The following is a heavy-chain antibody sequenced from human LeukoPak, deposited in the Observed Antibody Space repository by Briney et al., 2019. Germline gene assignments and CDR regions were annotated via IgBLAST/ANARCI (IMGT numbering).Heavy chain of an antibody. V-gene: IGHV1-8*01. J-gene: IGHJ4*02. CDR2: MNPNSGNT. D-gene: IGHD3/OR15-3a*01. CDR3: ARITIFGLYYFDY. Sequence: ASVKVSCKASGYTFTSYDISWVRQATGQGLEWMGWMNPNSGNTGYAQKFQGRVTMTRNTSISTTYMELSSLRSEDTAVYYCARITIFGLYYFDYWGQGTLVTVSS. CDR1: GYTFTSYD.